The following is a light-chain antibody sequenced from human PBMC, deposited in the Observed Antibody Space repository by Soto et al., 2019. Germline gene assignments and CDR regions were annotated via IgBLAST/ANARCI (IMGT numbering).Light chain of an antibody. Sequence: EIVLTQSPATLSLSPGERATLSCRASHSVTKDYLAWYQQKPGQPPRLIIYDAANRATGVPDRFIGSGSGTDFTLTISRLEPEDFAVYYCHQCARSPLTFGQGTKVEIK. J-gene: IGKJ1*01. CDR3: HQCARSPLT. V-gene: IGKV3-20*01. CDR2: DAA. CDR1: HSVTKDY.